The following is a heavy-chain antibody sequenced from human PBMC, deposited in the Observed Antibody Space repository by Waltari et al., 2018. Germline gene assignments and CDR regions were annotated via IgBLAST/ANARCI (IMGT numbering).Heavy chain of an antibody. CDR1: GYSISSGYY. J-gene: IGHJ4*02. Sequence: QVQLQESGPGLVKPSETLSLTCTVSGYSISSGYYWGWIRQPPGKGLEWIGSIYHSGSTYYNPSLKSRVTISVDTSKNQCSLKLSSVTAADTAVYYCARDWEYGDYAYYFDYWGQGTLVTVSS. V-gene: IGHV4-38-2*02. CDR2: IYHSGST. D-gene: IGHD4-17*01. CDR3: ARDWEYGDYAYYFDY.